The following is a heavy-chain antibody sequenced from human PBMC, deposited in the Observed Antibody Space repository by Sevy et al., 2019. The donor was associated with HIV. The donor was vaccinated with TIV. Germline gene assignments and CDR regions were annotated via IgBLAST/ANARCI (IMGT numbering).Heavy chain of an antibody. CDR3: ARDFGITGTTLRGQKPPLNNCFDP. CDR1: GFTFSSYS. V-gene: IGHV3-21*01. D-gene: IGHD1-7*01. CDR2: ISSSSSYI. J-gene: IGHJ5*02. Sequence: GGSLRLSCAASGFTFSSYSMNWVRQAPGKGLEWVSSISSSSSYIYYADSMKGRFTISRDKAKNSLYLQMNSLRAEDTAVYYCARDFGITGTTLRGQKPPLNNCFDPWGQGTLVTVSS.